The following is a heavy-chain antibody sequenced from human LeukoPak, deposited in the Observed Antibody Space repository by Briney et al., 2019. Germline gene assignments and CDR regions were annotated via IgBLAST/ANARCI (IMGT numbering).Heavy chain of an antibody. V-gene: IGHV3-23*01. CDR2: ISGSGGST. CDR1: GFTFSSYV. D-gene: IGHD2-21*02. J-gene: IGHJ3*02. CDR3: AKDHSGSGDCGGDCYPNDAFDI. Sequence: GGSLRLSCAASGFTFSSYVMSWVRQAPGKGLEWVSAISGSGGSTYYADSVKGRFTISRDNSKNTLYLQMNSLRAEDTAVYYCAKDHSGSGDCGGDCYPNDAFDIWGQGTMVTVSS.